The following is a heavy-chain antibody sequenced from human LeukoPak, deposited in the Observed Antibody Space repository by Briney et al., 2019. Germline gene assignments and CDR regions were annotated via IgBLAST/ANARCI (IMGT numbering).Heavy chain of an antibody. V-gene: IGHV3-74*01. CDR3: ARDRDSGYDDY. CDR2: IKTDGSST. CDR1: GFSVSTFY. Sequence: GGSLRLSCAASGFSVSTFYMSWVRQAPGKGLVWVSRIKTDGSSTSYADSVKGRFTISRDNAKNTLYLQMNSLRAEDTAVYYCARDRDSGYDDYWGQGTLVTVSS. D-gene: IGHD5-12*01. J-gene: IGHJ4*02.